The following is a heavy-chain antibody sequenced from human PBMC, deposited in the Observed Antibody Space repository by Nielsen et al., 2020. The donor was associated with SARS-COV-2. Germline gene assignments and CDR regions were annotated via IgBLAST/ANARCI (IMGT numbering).Heavy chain of an antibody. Sequence: GESLKISCAASGFTFSSYSMNWVRQAPGKGLEWVSYISSSSSTIYYADSVKGRFTISRDNAKNSLYLQMNSLRGEDTAVYYCARGGGDYWGQGTLVTVSS. V-gene: IGHV3-48*01. CDR2: ISSSSSTI. J-gene: IGHJ4*02. CDR3: ARGGGDY. D-gene: IGHD3-10*01. CDR1: GFTFSSYS.